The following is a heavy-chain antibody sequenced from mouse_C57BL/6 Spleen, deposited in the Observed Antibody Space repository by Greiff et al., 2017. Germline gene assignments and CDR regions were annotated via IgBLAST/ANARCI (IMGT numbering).Heavy chain of an antibody. CDR3: ARGYDEAWFAY. CDR2: ISSGSSTI. CDR1: GFTFSDYG. V-gene: IGHV5-17*01. J-gene: IGHJ3*01. D-gene: IGHD2-12*01. Sequence: EVKLQESGGGLVKPGGSLKLSCAASGFTFSDYGMHWVRQAPEKGLEWVAYISSGSSTIYYAATVKGRFTISRDNAKNTLFLQMTSLRSEDTAMYYCARGYDEAWFAYWGQGTLVTVSA.